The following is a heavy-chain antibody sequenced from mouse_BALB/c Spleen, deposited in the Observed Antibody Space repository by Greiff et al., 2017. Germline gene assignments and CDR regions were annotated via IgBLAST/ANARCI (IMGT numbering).Heavy chain of an antibody. CDR2: IDPETGGT. CDR1: GYTFTDYE. J-gene: IGHJ4*01. D-gene: IGHD2-14*01. Sequence: QVQLQQSGAELVRPGASVTLSCKASGYTFTDYEMHWVKQTPVHGLEWIGAIDPETGGTAYNQKFKGKATLTADKSSSTAYMELRSLTSEDSAVYYCTREGYRYDDAMDYWGQGTSVTVSS. CDR3: TREGYRYDDAMDY. V-gene: IGHV1-15*01.